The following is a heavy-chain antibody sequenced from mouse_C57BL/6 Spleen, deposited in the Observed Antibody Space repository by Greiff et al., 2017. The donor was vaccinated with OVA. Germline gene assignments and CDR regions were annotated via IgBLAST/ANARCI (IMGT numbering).Heavy chain of an antibody. CDR3: ARGGYVDY. J-gene: IGHJ2*01. Sequence: DVKLQESGPGLVKPSQSLSLTCSVTGYSITSGYYWNWIRQFPGNKLEWMGYISYDGSNNYNPSLKNRISITRDTSKNQFFLKLNSVTTEDTATYYCARGGYVDYWGQGTTLTVSS. V-gene: IGHV3-6*01. CDR1: GYSITSGYY. CDR2: ISYDGSN.